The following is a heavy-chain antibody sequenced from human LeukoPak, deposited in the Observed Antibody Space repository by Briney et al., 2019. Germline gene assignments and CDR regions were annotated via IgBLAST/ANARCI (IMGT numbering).Heavy chain of an antibody. V-gene: IGHV4-59*08. CDR2: INYSGST. Sequence: SETLSLTCTVSGGSISTYYWSWIRQPPGKGLEWIGYINYSGSTNYNPSLKSRVSISVDTPKNQFSLKLSSVTAADTAVYYCARLNGGNRGQGTLVTVSS. J-gene: IGHJ4*02. CDR3: ARLNGGN. D-gene: IGHD3-16*01. CDR1: GGSISTYY.